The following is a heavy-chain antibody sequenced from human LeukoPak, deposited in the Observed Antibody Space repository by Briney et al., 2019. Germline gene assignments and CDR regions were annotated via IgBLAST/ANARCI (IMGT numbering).Heavy chain of an antibody. CDR3: ARGLEWLTRRHTWFDP. CDR1: GGTFSSYA. V-gene: IGHV1-18*01. Sequence: ASVKVSCKASGGTFSSYAVSWVRQAPGQGLEWMGWISADNGNTYYTQNFQGRVSMTTDTSTSTAYMELRSLRSDDTAVYYCARGLEWLTRRHTWFDPWGQGTLVTVSS. CDR2: ISADNGNT. J-gene: IGHJ5*02. D-gene: IGHD3-3*01.